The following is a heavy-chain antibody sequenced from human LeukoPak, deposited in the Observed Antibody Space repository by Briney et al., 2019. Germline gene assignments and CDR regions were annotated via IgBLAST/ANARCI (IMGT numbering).Heavy chain of an antibody. V-gene: IGHV3-53*01. Sequence: GGSLRLSCAASGFTVSSNYMSWVRQAPGQGLEWVSVIYSGGSTYYADSVKGRFTISRDNSKNTLYLQMNSLRAEDTAVYYCARERHYYGMDVWGQGTTVTVSS. CDR1: GFTVSSNY. CDR2: IYSGGST. CDR3: ARERHYYGMDV. J-gene: IGHJ6*02.